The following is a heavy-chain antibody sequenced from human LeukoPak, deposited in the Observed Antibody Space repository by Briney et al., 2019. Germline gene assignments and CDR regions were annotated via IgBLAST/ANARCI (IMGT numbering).Heavy chain of an antibody. Sequence: PGGSLRLSCAASGFTLTNYEINWVRQALGKGLEWVSYISGGGSTIYYADSVKGRFTISRDNAKNSVYLQMNSLRVEDTAVYYCARVRMTISSRRGFDKWGQGTLVTVSS. CDR3: ARVRMTISSRRGFDK. CDR2: ISGGGSTI. V-gene: IGHV3-48*03. J-gene: IGHJ4*02. D-gene: IGHD4/OR15-4a*01. CDR1: GFTLTNYE.